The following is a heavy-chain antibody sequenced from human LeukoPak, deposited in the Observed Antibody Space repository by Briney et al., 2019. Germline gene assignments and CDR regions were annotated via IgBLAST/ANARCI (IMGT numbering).Heavy chain of an antibody. Sequence: PGGSLRLSCAASGFTVSSNYMSWVRQAPGKGLEWVSVIYSGGSTYYADSVKGRFTISRHNSENTLYLQMNSLRAEDTAVYYCAREQRLVWGRGAFDIWGQGTWSPSLQ. CDR1: GFTVSSNY. J-gene: IGHJ3*02. CDR3: AREQRLVWGRGAFDI. V-gene: IGHV3-53*04. CDR2: IYSGGST. D-gene: IGHD6-13*01.